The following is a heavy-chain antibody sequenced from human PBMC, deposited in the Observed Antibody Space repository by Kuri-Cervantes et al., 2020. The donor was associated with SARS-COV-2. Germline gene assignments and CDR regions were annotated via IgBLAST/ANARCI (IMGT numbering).Heavy chain of an antibody. CDR1: GFTFGDHA. D-gene: IGHD6-25*01. J-gene: IGHJ6*02. CDR3: TRLRGFGPLLHGLDV. V-gene: IGHV3-49*03. CDR2: IRSNFHGGAA. Sequence: GGSLRLSCSASGFTFGDHAMSWFRQAPGKGLEWVGFIRSNFHGGAAESAASVKGRFTISRDDSKSIAYLQMNSLKTEDTAVYYCTRLRGFGPLLHGLDVWGQGTTVTVSS.